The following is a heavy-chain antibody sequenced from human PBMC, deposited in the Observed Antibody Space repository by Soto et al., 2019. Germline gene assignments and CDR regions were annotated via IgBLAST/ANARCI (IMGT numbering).Heavy chain of an antibody. CDR3: AATYCSGGSCYWRLDY. V-gene: IGHV3-30*03. Sequence: PGGSLRLSCAASGFTFSSYGMHWVRQAPGKGLEWVAVISYDGSNKYYADSVKGRFTISRDNSKNTLYLQMNSLRAEDTAVYYCAATYCSGGSCYWRLDYWGQGTLVTVSS. J-gene: IGHJ4*02. CDR2: ISYDGSNK. D-gene: IGHD2-15*01. CDR1: GFTFSSYG.